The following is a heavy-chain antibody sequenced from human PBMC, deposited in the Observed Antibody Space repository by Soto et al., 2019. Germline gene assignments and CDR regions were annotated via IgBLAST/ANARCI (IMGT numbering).Heavy chain of an antibody. V-gene: IGHV5-51*01. CDR3: ARPTGSSGWYVGNFDY. D-gene: IGHD6-19*01. CDR1: GYSFTSYW. J-gene: IGHJ4*02. CDR2: IYPGDSDT. Sequence: GESLKISCKGSGYSFTSYWIGWVRQMPGKGLEWMGIIYPGDSDTRYSPSFQGQVTISADKSISTAYLQWSSLKASDTAMYYCARPTGSSGWYVGNFDYWGQGTLVTVSS.